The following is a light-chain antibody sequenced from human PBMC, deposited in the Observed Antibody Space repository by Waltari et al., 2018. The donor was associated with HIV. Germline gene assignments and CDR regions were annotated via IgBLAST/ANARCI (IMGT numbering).Light chain of an antibody. V-gene: IGLV1-47*01. CDR3: CSYAGSRTLL. J-gene: IGLJ2*01. CDR1: SSNIGSNY. CDR2: RNN. Sequence: QSVLTQPPSASGTPGQRVTISCSGSSSNIGSNYVYWYQQVPGTAPKLLLYRNNQRPSGVPDRFSGSKSGTSASLAISGLRSEDEADYYCCSYAGSRTLLFGGGTKLTVL.